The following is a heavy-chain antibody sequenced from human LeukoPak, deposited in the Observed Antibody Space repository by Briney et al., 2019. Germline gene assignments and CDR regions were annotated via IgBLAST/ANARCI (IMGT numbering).Heavy chain of an antibody. J-gene: IGHJ4*02. Sequence: SETLSLTCTVSGGSISSSSYYWGWIRQPPGQGLEWIGSIYYSVSTYYNPSLKSRVTISVDTSKNQFSLKLSSVTAADTAVYYCVTFYCSGGRCCFDYWGQGTLVTVSS. CDR3: VTFYCSGGRCCFDY. CDR1: GGSISSSSYY. CDR2: IYYSVST. D-gene: IGHD2-15*01. V-gene: IGHV4-39*01.